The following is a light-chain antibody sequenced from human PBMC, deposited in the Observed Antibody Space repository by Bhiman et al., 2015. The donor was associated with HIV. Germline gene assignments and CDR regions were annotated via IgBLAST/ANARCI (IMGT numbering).Light chain of an antibody. V-gene: IGLV2-14*02. CDR3: SSHTSRDLQV. CDR1: SSDVGSYNL. Sequence: QSALTQPASVSGSPGQSITISCTGTSSDVGSYNLVSWYQQHPGKAPKLMIYEVSKRPAGVSNRFSGSKSGNTASLTISGLQAEDEADYYCSSHTSRDLQVFGSGTTVTVL. J-gene: IGLJ1*01. CDR2: EVS.